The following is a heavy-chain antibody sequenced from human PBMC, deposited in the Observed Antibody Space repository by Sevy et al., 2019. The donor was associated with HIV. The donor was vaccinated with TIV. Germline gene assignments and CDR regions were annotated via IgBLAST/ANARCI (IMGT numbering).Heavy chain of an antibody. V-gene: IGHV1-18*01. Sequence: ASVKVSCKASGYTVTSYGISWVRQAPGQGLEWMGWISAYNGNTNYAQKLQGRVTMTTDTSTSTAYMELRSLRSDDTAVYYCARAGEYCSGGSCQGWFDPWGQGTLVTVSS. CDR1: GYTVTSYG. J-gene: IGHJ5*02. CDR2: ISAYNGNT. CDR3: ARAGEYCSGGSCQGWFDP. D-gene: IGHD2-15*01.